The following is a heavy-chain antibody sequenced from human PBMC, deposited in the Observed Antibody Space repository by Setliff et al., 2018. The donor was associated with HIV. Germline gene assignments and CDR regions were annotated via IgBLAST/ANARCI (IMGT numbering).Heavy chain of an antibody. J-gene: IGHJ4*02. CDR2: IYPGDSDS. Sequence: GESLKISCHLSGYSFVDFWIGWVRQMPGKGLEWVGFIYPGDSDSRYSPSFQGQVTISADKSTTTAYLDWASLKASDTAMYYCVRYIGAAAGYIDHWGQGTLVTVSS. CDR1: GYSFVDFW. V-gene: IGHV5-51*01. CDR3: VRYIGAAAGYIDH. D-gene: IGHD6-25*01.